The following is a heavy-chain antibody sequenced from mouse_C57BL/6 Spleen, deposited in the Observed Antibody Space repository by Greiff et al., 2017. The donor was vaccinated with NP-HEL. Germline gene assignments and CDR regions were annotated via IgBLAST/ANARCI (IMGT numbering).Heavy chain of an antibody. CDR1: GFNIKDYY. J-gene: IGHJ4*01. CDR3: ASPYYGSSYVHAMDY. CDR2: IDPEDGET. Sequence: VQLKESGAELVKPGASVKLSCTASGFNIKDYYMHWVKQRTEQGLERIGRIDPEDGETKYAPKFQGKATITADTSSNTAYLQLSSLTSEDTAVYYCASPYYGSSYVHAMDYWGQGTSVTVSS. V-gene: IGHV14-2*01. D-gene: IGHD1-1*01.